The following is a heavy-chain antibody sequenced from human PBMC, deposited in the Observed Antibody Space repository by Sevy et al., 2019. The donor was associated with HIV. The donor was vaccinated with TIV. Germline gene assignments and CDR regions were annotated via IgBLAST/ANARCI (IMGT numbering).Heavy chain of an antibody. V-gene: IGHV1-69*13. CDR3: ARGPNGNYLLYYLDY. Sequence: ASVKVSCKASGGSLNTHAMSWVRQAPGQGLEWMAEMIPGFSSTRYAERFQDRVTLTADEFTSTVYMELTSLKSTDTAVYYCARGPNGNYLLYYLDYWGQGTLVTVSS. CDR1: GGSLNTHA. J-gene: IGHJ4*02. CDR2: MIPGFSST. D-gene: IGHD1-7*01.